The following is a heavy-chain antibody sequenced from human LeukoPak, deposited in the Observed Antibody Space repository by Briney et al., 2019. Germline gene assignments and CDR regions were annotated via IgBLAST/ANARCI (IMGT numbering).Heavy chain of an antibody. D-gene: IGHD3-16*01. CDR2: IYNSVST. Sequence: PSETLSLTCAVSGYSISSGDYWGWIRQPPGKGLEWIGSIYNSVSTYYNPSLKSRVTISVDTSKRQFSLTLSSVTAADTAVYYCARNRSEPLCNGGSFDYWGQGTLVTVSS. CDR3: ARNRSEPLCNGGSFDY. V-gene: IGHV4-38-2*01. J-gene: IGHJ4*02. CDR1: GYSISSGDY.